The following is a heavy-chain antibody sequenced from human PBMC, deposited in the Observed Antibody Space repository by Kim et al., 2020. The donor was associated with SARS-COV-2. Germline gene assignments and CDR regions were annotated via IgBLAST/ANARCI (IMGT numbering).Heavy chain of an antibody. CDR2: TYYIGST. Sequence: SETLSLTCTVSGGSIGGYYWGWIRQSPGMGLQWIGYTYYIGSTLDNPSLNSRVTISVDMSKNQLSLTLSSVTAADTAVYYCVRETNHYSMDVWGKGATVTVSS. CDR1: GGSIGGYY. CDR3: VRETNHYSMDV. V-gene: IGHV4-59*12. J-gene: IGHJ6*03.